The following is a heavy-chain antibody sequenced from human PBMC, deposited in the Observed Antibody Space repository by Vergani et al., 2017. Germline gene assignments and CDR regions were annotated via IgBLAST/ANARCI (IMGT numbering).Heavy chain of an antibody. Sequence: QVQLVESGGGVVQPGRSLRLSCAASGFTFSSYAMHWVRQAPGKGLEWVAVISSDGRNKYYADSVKGRFTISRDNSKNTLYLQMNSLRTEDTAVYYCASDYGGNGYFDYWGQGTLVTVSS. J-gene: IGHJ4*02. CDR3: ASDYGGNGYFDY. D-gene: IGHD4-23*01. CDR2: ISSDGRNK. V-gene: IGHV3-30*04. CDR1: GFTFSSYA.